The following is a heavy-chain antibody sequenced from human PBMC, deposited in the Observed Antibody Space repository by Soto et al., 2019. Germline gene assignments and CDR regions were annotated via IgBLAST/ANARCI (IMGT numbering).Heavy chain of an antibody. CDR2: IIPIFGTA. Sequence: SVKVSCKASGGTFSSYAISWVRQAPGQGLEWMGGIIPIFGTANYAQKFQGRVTITADESTSTAYMELSSLRSEDTAVYYCAKNYDFWSGDYYYGMDVWGQGTTVTSP. V-gene: IGHV1-69*13. CDR3: AKNYDFWSGDYYYGMDV. CDR1: GGTFSSYA. J-gene: IGHJ6*02. D-gene: IGHD3-3*01.